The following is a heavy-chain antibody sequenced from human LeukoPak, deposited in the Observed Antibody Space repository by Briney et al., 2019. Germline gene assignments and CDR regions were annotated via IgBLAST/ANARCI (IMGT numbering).Heavy chain of an antibody. J-gene: IGHJ4*02. Sequence: GGSLRLSCAASGFTFSSYEMNWVRQAPGKGLEWVSYISSSGSTIYYADSVKGRFTISRDNAKNSLYLQMNSLRAEDTAVYYCARVGTMIPYDYWGQGTLVTVSS. D-gene: IGHD3-22*01. V-gene: IGHV3-48*03. CDR1: GFTFSSYE. CDR3: ARVGTMIPYDY. CDR2: ISSSGSTI.